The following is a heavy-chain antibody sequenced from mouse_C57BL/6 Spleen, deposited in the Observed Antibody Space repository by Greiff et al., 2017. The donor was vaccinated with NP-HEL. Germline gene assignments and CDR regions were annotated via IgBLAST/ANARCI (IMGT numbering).Heavy chain of an antibody. Sequence: QVQLQQSGAELVRPGASVTLSCKASGYTFTDYEMHWVKQTPVHGLEWIGAIDPETGGTAYNQKFTGKAILTADKSSSTAYMELRSLTSEDSAVYYCTRSGDPYYFDYWGQGTTLTVSS. D-gene: IGHD3-1*01. J-gene: IGHJ2*01. V-gene: IGHV1-15*01. CDR3: TRSGDPYYFDY. CDR2: IDPETGGT. CDR1: GYTFTDYE.